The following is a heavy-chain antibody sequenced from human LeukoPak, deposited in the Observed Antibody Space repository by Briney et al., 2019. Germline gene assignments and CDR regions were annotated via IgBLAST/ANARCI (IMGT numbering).Heavy chain of an antibody. J-gene: IGHJ4*02. D-gene: IGHD6-6*01. CDR2: INSDGTTT. CDR3: AGSYSSSSAADDY. Sequence: GGSLRLSCAASGFTFSSYWMHWVRQAPGKGLVWVSRINSDGTTTNYADSVQGRFTISRDNAKNTLYLQMNSLRAEDTAVYYCAGSYSSSSAADDYWGQGTLVTVSS. CDR1: GFTFSSYW. V-gene: IGHV3-74*01.